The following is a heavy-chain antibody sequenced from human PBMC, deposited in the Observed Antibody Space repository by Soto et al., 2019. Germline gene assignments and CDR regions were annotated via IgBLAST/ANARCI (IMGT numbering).Heavy chain of an antibody. CDR3: ARDSTGYGSVDY. CDR1: GGSISGGAYY. V-gene: IGHV4-31*03. CDR2: IYYSGTT. Sequence: QVQLQESGPGLVKPSQTLSLTCTVSGGSISGGAYYWSWIRQHPEKGLEWIGYIYYSGTTYYNPSLESRLTISVDTSKNKFSLKLSSVTVADTAVYYCARDSTGYGSVDYWGQGTLVTVSS. D-gene: IGHD3-10*01. J-gene: IGHJ4*02.